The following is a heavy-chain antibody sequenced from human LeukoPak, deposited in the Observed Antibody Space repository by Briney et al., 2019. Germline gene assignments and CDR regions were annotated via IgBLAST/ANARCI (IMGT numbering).Heavy chain of an antibody. J-gene: IGHJ4*02. CDR2: ISSSSSYI. D-gene: IGHD2-15*01. CDR3: ARDSCSGGSCYFSG. Sequence: GGSLRLSCAASGFTFSSYSMNWVRQAPGKGLEWFSSISSSSSYIYYADSVKGRFTISRDNAKNSLYLQMNSLRAEDTAVYYCARDSCSGGSCYFSGWGQGTLVTVSS. V-gene: IGHV3-21*01. CDR1: GFTFSSYS.